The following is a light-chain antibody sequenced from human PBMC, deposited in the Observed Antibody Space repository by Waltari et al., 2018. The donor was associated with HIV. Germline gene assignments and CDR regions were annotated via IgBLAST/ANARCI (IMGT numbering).Light chain of an antibody. CDR1: TSNIEENY. CDR2: GND. V-gene: IGLV1-51*01. Sequence: QSVLTQPPSVSAAPGQKVPIPCSGRTSNIEENYLSWYQQLPGTAPKLLIYGNDKRPSGIPDRFSGSKSGTSATLDITGVQSGDGADYYCETWENSLSAGVFGGATKLTVL. CDR3: ETWENSLSAGV. J-gene: IGLJ3*02.